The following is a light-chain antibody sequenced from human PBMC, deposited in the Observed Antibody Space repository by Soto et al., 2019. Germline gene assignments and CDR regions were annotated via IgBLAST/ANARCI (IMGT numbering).Light chain of an antibody. J-gene: IGKJ2*01. CDR3: VQGTHWPPVT. CDR1: QSLVYSDGIAY. V-gene: IGKV2-30*01. Sequence: DVVMTQSPLSLPVTLGQPASISCRSSQSLVYSDGIAYLSWFQQRPGQSPRRLIYNTFNRDSGVPDRFSGSASGTEVTRRISRVEAEYVAIYGVQGTHWPPVTFDQGTKLEFK. CDR2: NTF.